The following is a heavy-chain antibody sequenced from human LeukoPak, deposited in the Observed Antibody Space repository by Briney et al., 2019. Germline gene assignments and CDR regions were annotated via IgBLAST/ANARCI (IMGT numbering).Heavy chain of an antibody. J-gene: IGHJ4*02. Sequence: SETLSLTCTVSGGSIRSSYYYWGWIRQPPGKGLEWIGSIYDSGSTYYNPSLKSRVTISVDTSKNQFSLKLSSVTAADTAVYYCARAPQMGYYYDSSGYFDYWGQGTLVTVSS. CDR2: IYDSGST. V-gene: IGHV4-39*07. CDR3: ARAPQMGYYYDSSGYFDY. D-gene: IGHD3-22*01. CDR1: GGSIRSSYYY.